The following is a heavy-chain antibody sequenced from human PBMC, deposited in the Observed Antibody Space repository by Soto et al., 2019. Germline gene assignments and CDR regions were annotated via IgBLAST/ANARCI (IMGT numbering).Heavy chain of an antibody. CDR1: GGTFSSYT. CDR2: IIPILGIA. J-gene: IGHJ4*02. D-gene: IGHD2-15*01. V-gene: IGHV1-69*08. CDR3: AREGRYCSGGSCDDY. Sequence: QVQLVQSGAEVKKPGSWVKVSCKASGGTFSSYTISWVRQAPGQGLEWMGRIIPILGIANYAQKFQGRVTITADKSTSTAYMELSSLRSEDTAVYYCAREGRYCSGGSCDDYWGQGTLVTVSS.